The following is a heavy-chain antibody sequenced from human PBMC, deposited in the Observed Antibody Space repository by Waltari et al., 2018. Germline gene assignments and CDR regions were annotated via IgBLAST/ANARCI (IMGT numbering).Heavy chain of an antibody. D-gene: IGHD3-3*01. CDR1: GYSISSGYY. J-gene: IGHJ1*01. CDR3: ARDGGFWSGYSGAEYFQH. V-gene: IGHV4-38-2*02. Sequence: QVQLQESGPGLVKPSETLSLTCAVSGYSISSGYYWGWIRQPPGKGLEWIGSIYHSGSTYYNPSLKSRVTISVDTSKNQFSLKLSSVTAADTAVYYCARDGGFWSGYSGAEYFQHWGQGTLVTVSS. CDR2: IYHSGST.